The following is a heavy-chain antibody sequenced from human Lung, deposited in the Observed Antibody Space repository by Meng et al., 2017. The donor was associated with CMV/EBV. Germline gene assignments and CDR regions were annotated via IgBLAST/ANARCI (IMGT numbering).Heavy chain of an antibody. J-gene: IGHJ4*02. CDR2: IYYSEST. CDR3: ARHPRISVAGRFLILYYFDY. Sequence: SSKLWGSARRHRGNGLEWIGSIYYSESTYYTRSLKRPVTLCVATSKNQFFLKLRCVTAADKAVYYCARHPRISVAGRFLILYYFDYWGQGTLVTVSS. D-gene: IGHD6-19*01. V-gene: IGHV4-39*01. CDR1: SSKL.